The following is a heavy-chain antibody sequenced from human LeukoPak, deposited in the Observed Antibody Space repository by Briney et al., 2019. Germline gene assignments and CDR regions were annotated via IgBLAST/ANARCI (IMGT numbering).Heavy chain of an antibody. CDR1: GFTFSNSW. CDR3: ARDRQMFASGRVYFDC. Sequence: QSGGSLRLSCAASGFTFSNSWMHWVRQAPGKGLVWVSRINSDGSSTSFADSVKGRFTISRDNAKNTLYLQMNSLRAEDTAVYYCARDRQMFASGRVYFDCWGRGTLVTVSS. J-gene: IGHJ4*02. CDR2: INSDGSST. V-gene: IGHV3-74*01. D-gene: IGHD3-10*01.